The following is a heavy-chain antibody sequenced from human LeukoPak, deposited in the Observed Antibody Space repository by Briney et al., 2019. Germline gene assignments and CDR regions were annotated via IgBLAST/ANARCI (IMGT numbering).Heavy chain of an antibody. Sequence: PGGSLRLSCAASGFTFSSYAMHWVRQAPGKGLEWVAVISYDGSNKYYADSVKGRFTISRDNSKNTLYLQMNSLRAEDTAVYYCARDLSNSGYDAPDEYWGQGTLVTVSS. D-gene: IGHD5-12*01. V-gene: IGHV3-30-3*01. CDR3: ARDLSNSGYDAPDEY. CDR2: ISYDGSNK. CDR1: GFTFSSYA. J-gene: IGHJ4*02.